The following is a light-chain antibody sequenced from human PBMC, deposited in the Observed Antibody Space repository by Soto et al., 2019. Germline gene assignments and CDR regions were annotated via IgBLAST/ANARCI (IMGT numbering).Light chain of an antibody. CDR2: GAS. CDR1: QSVSRN. V-gene: IGKV3-15*01. J-gene: IGKJ4*01. CDR3: QQYNNWPLT. Sequence: ETVMTQSPATLSVSPGERTTLSCRASQSVSRNLAWYQQRPGQTPRLLFYGASTRATGIPARFSASGSGTDFTLTISSLQSEDFAVYYCQQYNNWPLTFGGGTKVAIE.